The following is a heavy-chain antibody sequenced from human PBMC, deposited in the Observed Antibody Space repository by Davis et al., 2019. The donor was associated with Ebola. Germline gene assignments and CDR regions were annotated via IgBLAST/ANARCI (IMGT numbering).Heavy chain of an antibody. Sequence: MPGGSLRLSCTVSGGSISSSSYYWGWIRQPPGKGLEWIGSIYYSGSTYYNPSLKSRVTISVDTSKNQFSLKLSSVTAADTAVYYCARGLVVVPAATYYFYYYMDVWGKGTTVTVSS. D-gene: IGHD2-2*01. V-gene: IGHV4-39*01. CDR1: GGSISSSSYY. CDR3: ARGLVVVPAATYYFYYYMDV. J-gene: IGHJ6*03. CDR2: IYYSGST.